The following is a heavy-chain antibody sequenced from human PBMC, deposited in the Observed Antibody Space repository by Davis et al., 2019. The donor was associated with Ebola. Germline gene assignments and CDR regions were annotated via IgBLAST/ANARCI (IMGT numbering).Heavy chain of an antibody. V-gene: IGHV3-33*01. CDR2: IWYDGSNQ. J-gene: IGHJ4*02. Sequence: GESLKISCAASGFTFSDYGMYWVRQSPGKGLEWMAHIWYDGSNQFYAHSVEGRFTVSRDNAKNTPYLQMNSLRAEDTAVYYCARQHDPSTPAPGFWGQGTLVTVSS. D-gene: IGHD5/OR15-5a*01. CDR3: ARQHDPSTPAPGF. CDR1: GFTFSDYG.